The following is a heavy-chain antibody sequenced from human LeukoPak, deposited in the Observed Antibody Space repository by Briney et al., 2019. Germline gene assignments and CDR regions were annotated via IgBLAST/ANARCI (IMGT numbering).Heavy chain of an antibody. CDR1: GYTFTSYD. J-gene: IGHJ4*02. CDR3: ARDKRPNYYDSSGHFDY. V-gene: IGHV1-46*01. CDR2: INPSGGSA. D-gene: IGHD3-22*01. Sequence: ASVKVSCKASGYTFTSYDINWVRQAPGQGLEWMGIINPSGGSASYAQKFQGRVTMTRDTSTSTVYMELSSLRSEDTAVYYCARDKRPNYYDSSGHFDYWGQGTLVTVSS.